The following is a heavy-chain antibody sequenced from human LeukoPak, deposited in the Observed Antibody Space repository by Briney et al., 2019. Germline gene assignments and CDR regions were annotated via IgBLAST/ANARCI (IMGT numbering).Heavy chain of an antibody. CDR2: IYTSGST. CDR1: GGSISSSSYY. V-gene: IGHV4-39*07. CDR3: ARDFGVFDY. Sequence: PSETLSLTCTVSGGSISSSSYYWGWIRQPPGKGLEWIGRIYTSGSTNYNPSLKSRVTMSVDTSKNQFSLKLSSVTAADTAVYYCARDFGVFDYWGQGTLVTVSS. D-gene: IGHD3-16*01. J-gene: IGHJ4*02.